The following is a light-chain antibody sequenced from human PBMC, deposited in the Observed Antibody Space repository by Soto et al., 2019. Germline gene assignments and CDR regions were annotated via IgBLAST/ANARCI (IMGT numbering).Light chain of an antibody. CDR1: SSDVGAYKY. V-gene: IGLV2-14*01. Sequence: QSALTQPASVSGSPGQSITISCTGTSSDVGAYKYVSWYQQHPGTAPKLMIYEVSNRPSGVSNRFSGSKSGKTASLTISGLQAEDEADYYCSSYTSSSTPVVFGGGTKLTVL. CDR2: EVS. CDR3: SSYTSSSTPVV. J-gene: IGLJ2*01.